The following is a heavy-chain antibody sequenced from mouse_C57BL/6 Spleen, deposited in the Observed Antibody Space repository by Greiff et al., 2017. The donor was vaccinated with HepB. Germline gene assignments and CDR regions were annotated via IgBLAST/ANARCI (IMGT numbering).Heavy chain of an antibody. Sequence: EVKLVESGGGLVKPGGSLKLSCAASGFTFSSYAMSWVRQTPEKRLEWVATISDGGSYTYYPDNVKGRFTISRDNAKNNLYLQMSHLKYEDTAMYYCARDRGKTGWYFDVWGTGTTVTVSS. D-gene: IGHD4-1*01. CDR2: ISDGGSYT. CDR1: GFTFSSYA. CDR3: ARDRGKTGWYFDV. V-gene: IGHV5-4*01. J-gene: IGHJ1*03.